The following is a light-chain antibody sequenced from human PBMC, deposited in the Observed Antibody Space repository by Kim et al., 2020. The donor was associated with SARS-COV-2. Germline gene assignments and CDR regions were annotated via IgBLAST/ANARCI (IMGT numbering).Light chain of an antibody. Sequence: EIVLTQSPATPSLSPGERATLSCRASHSIGNSLAWYQQKPGQAPRLLIYDTSNGATDIPARFSGSGSGTDFTLTISSLEPEDFAVYFCQQRSSWPPTFGQGTRLEIK. J-gene: IGKJ5*01. V-gene: IGKV3-11*01. CDR1: HSIGNS. CDR2: DTS. CDR3: QQRSSWPPT.